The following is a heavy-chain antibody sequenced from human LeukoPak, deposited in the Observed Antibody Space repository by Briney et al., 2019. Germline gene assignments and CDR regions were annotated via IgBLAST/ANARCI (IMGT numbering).Heavy chain of an antibody. Sequence: GGSLRLSCAASGLTFSDYSMTWVRQAPGKGLFWVSGISAGGGSTYHADSVKGRFSISRDNSRNTLYLQMNSLRAEDTAVYYCAKDAAGPEYWGQGTLVTVSS. D-gene: IGHD6-13*01. V-gene: IGHV3-23*01. CDR2: ISAGGGST. CDR1: GLTFSDYS. CDR3: AKDAAGPEY. J-gene: IGHJ4*02.